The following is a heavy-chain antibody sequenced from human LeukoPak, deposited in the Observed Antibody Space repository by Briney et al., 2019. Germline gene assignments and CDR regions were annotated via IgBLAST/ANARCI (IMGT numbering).Heavy chain of an antibody. CDR1: GGSFSGYY. CDR2: INHSGST. J-gene: IGHJ6*03. V-gene: IGHV4-34*01. D-gene: IGHD6-19*01. CDR3: ARYVGSAGHYPYYYYYYMDV. Sequence: PSETLSLTCAVYGGSFSGYYWSWIRQPSGKGLEWIGEINHSGSTNYNPSLKSRVTISVDTSKNQFSLKLSSVTAADTAVYYCARYVGSAGHYPYYYYYYMDVWGKGTTVTVSS.